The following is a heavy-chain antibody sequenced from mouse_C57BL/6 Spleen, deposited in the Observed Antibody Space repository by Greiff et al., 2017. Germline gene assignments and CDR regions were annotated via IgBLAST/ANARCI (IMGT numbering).Heavy chain of an antibody. V-gene: IGHV5-16*01. D-gene: IGHD4-1*01. J-gene: IGHJ2*01. CDR2: INYDGSST. Sequence: DVKLVESEGGLVQPGSSMKLSCTASGFTFSDYYMAWVRQVPEKGLEWVANINYDGSSTYYLDSLKSRFIISRDNAKNILYLQMSSLKSEDTATYYCARERGGTGDFDYWGQGTTLTVSS. CDR1: GFTFSDYY. CDR3: ARERGGTGDFDY.